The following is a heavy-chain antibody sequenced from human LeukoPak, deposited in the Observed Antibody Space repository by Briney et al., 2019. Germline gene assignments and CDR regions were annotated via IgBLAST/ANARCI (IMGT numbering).Heavy chain of an antibody. Sequence: SETLSLTCTVSGGSITSSSYYWGWIRQPPGKGLGWMGRINYMGSTYYNPSLKSRVTISVDTSTNKFSLNLSSVTTADTPVYYCARRKMYYDDCSGYWSYYFDYWGQGTLVTVSS. CDR1: GGSITSSSYY. V-gene: IGHV4-39*07. D-gene: IGHD3-22*01. J-gene: IGHJ4*02. CDR2: INYMGST. CDR3: ARRKMYYDDCSGYWSYYFDY.